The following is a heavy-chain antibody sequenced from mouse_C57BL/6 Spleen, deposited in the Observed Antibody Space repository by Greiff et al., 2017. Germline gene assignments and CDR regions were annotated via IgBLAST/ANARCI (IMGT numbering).Heavy chain of an antibody. J-gene: IGHJ1*03. Sequence: EVMLVESEGGLVQPGSSMKLSCTASGFTFSDYYMAWVRQVPEKGLEWVANINYDGSSTYYLDSLKSRFIISRDNAKNILYLQMSSLKSEDTATYYCARAHMITTRYFDVWGTGTTVTVSS. CDR2: INYDGSST. V-gene: IGHV5-16*01. D-gene: IGHD2-4*01. CDR3: ARAHMITTRYFDV. CDR1: GFTFSDYY.